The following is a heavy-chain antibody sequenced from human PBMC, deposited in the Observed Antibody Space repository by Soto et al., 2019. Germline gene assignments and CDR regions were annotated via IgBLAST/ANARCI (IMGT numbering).Heavy chain of an antibody. CDR1: GGPISSSNW. CDR3: AREGVVVTATQYYFDY. J-gene: IGHJ4*02. Sequence: NPSETLSLTCAVSGGPISSSNWWSWVRQPPGKGLEWIGEIYHSGSTNYNPSLKSRVTISVDKSKNQFSLKLSSVTAADTAVYYCAREGVVVTATQYYFDYWGQGTLVTVSS. D-gene: IGHD2-21*02. V-gene: IGHV4-4*02. CDR2: IYHSGST.